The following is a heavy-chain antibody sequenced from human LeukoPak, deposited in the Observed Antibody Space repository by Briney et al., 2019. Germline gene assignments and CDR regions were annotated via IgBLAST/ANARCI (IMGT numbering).Heavy chain of an antibody. CDR2: MSHSGIS. Sequence: SETLSLTCSVSGYSISSGYYWGWVRQPPGKGLEWIGTMSHSGISYYDPSLKSRVTISVDTSKNQFSLKLSSVTAADTAVYYCARGNVWSYYYDSSGYQLVYWGQGTLVTVSS. D-gene: IGHD3-22*01. CDR1: GYSISSGYY. J-gene: IGHJ4*02. CDR3: ARGNVWSYYYDSSGYQLVY. V-gene: IGHV4-38-2*02.